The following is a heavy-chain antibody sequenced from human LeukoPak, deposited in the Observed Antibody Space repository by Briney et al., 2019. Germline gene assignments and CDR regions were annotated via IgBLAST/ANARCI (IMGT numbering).Heavy chain of an antibody. CDR3: ASQSGGANYYYGMDV. CDR1: GFTASSSY. D-gene: IGHD3-10*01. CDR2: IYGGGIT. Sequence: GGSLRLSCAASGFTASSSYMSWVRQAPGKGLEWVSLIYGGGITYYADSVTGRFTISRDYSKNMVFLQMNSLRAEDTAVYYCASQSGGANYYYGMDVWGQGTTVTVSS. V-gene: IGHV3-53*01. J-gene: IGHJ6*02.